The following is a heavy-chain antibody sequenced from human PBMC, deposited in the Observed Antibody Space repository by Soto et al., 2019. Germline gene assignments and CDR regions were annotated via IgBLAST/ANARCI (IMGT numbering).Heavy chain of an antibody. V-gene: IGHV3-21*06. CDR2: ISGSGYDI. D-gene: IGHD6-19*01. CDR1: GFTFSSYS. CDR3: AKVGSSGWYADADS. Sequence: GGSLRLSCAASGFTFSSYSMNWVRQAPGKGLEWVSSISGSGYDIYYADSVKGRFTISRDDAKSSLDLQMNSLRAEDTVVYYCAKVGSSGWYADADSWGQGTLVTVSS. J-gene: IGHJ4*02.